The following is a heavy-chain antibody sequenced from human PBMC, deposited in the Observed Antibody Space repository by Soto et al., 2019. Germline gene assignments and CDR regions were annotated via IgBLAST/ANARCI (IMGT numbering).Heavy chain of an antibody. CDR3: ARRRGYNWNNPAFDY. V-gene: IGHV2-5*01. CDR1: GFSLSSSGVG. CDR2: IYWNDDK. Sequence: QITLKESGPALVKPTQTLTLTCTFSGFSLSSSGVGVGWIRQPPGKAREWLALIYWNDDKKYSPSLKSRLGITKDTSRNQVVLTMTNMDPVDTATYYCARRRGYNWNNPAFDYWGQGTLVTVSS. J-gene: IGHJ4*02. D-gene: IGHD1-20*01.